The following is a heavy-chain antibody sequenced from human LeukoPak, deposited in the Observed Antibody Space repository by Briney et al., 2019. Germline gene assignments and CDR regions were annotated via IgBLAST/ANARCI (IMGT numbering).Heavy chain of an antibody. D-gene: IGHD3-3*01. Sequence: ASVKVSCKASGYTFTSYGISWVRQAPGQGLEWMGWISAYNGNTNYAQKLQGRVTMTTDTSTSTAYMELRSLRSDDTAVYYCARGSAEYDFWSGQPFDPWGQGTLVTVSS. J-gene: IGHJ5*02. CDR2: ISAYNGNT. CDR3: ARGSAEYDFWSGQPFDP. CDR1: GYTFTSYG. V-gene: IGHV1-18*01.